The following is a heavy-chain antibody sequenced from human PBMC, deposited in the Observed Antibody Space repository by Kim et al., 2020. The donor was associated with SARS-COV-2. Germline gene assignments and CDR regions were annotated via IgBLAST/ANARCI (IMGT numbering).Heavy chain of an antibody. Sequence: ASVKVSCKASGYTFTSYAINWVRQAPGQGLEWMGWINTNTGNPTYAQDFPGRVVFTMDTSVSTAYLQISSLKAEDTAVYYCARGGAWDYYGSGSPLFFD. J-gene: IGHJ4*01. CDR1: GYTFTSYA. CDR2: INTNTGNP. V-gene: IGHV7-4-1*02. CDR3: ARGGAWDYYGSGSPLFFD. D-gene: IGHD3-10*01.